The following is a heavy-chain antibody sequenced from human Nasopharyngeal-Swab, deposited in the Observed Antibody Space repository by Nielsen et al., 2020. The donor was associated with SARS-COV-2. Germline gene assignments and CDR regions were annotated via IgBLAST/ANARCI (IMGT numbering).Heavy chain of an antibody. D-gene: IGHD5-18*01. CDR1: GFTFSSYS. J-gene: IGHJ6*02. CDR3: AKDFNVDTAMVTYYYGMDV. V-gene: IGHV3-21*04. CDR2: ISSSSSYI. Sequence: GGSLRLSCAASGFTFSSYSMNWVRQAPGKGLEWVSSISSSSSYIYYADSVKGRFTISRDNAKSSLYLQMNSLRAEDTALYYCAKDFNVDTAMVTYYYGMDVWGQGTTVTVSS.